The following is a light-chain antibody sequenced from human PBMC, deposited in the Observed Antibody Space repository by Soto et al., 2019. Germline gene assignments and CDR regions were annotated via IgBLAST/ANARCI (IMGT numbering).Light chain of an antibody. CDR2: RNT. Sequence: QPVLTQPPSASGTPGQRVTISCSGGRSNIGSNYAFWYQQFPGTTPKLFIFRNTQRPSGVPDRFSGSKSGTSASLTISGLRSEDDATYYCAAGDEKLRSVVFGGGTKLTVL. CDR3: AAGDEKLRSVV. CDR1: RSNIGSNY. V-gene: IGLV1-47*01. J-gene: IGLJ3*02.